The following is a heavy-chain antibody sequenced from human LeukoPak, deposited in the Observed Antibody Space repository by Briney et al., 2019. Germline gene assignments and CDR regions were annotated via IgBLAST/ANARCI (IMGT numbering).Heavy chain of an antibody. Sequence: SVKVSCKASGGTFSSYAISWVRQAPGQGLEWMGRIIPILGIANYAQKFQGRVTITADKSTSTAYMELSSLRSEDTAVYYCASGGEVRGPFDYWGQGTLVTVSS. D-gene: IGHD4-17*01. CDR2: IIPILGIA. CDR3: ASGGEVRGPFDY. CDR1: GGTFSSYA. J-gene: IGHJ4*02. V-gene: IGHV1-69*04.